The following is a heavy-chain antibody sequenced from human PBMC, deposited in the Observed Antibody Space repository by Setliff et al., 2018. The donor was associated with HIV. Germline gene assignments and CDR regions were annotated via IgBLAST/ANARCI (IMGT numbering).Heavy chain of an antibody. CDR3: ARVHSGSYYVRRDDAFDI. Sequence: PSETLSLTCTVSGGSISSYYWSWIRQPPGKGLEWIGYIYYSGSTNYNPSLKSRVTISVDTSKNQFSLKLSSVTAADTAVYYCARVHSGSYYVRRDDAFDIWGQETMVTVSS. J-gene: IGHJ3*02. V-gene: IGHV4-59*01. CDR1: GGSISSYY. D-gene: IGHD1-26*01. CDR2: IYYSGST.